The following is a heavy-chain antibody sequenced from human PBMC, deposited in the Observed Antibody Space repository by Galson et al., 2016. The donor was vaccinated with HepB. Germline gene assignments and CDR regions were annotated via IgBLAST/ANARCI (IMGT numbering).Heavy chain of an antibody. Sequence: LRLSCAASGFTFNNYGMHWVRQAPGKGLEWVALIWYYGRNKYYADSVKGRFTISRDNSKNTLYLQMNSLRAEDTAVYYCVRDRAARDTVYYYGMDVWGQGATVTVSS. V-gene: IGHV3-33*01. CDR2: IWYYGRNK. CDR3: VRDRAARDTVYYYGMDV. J-gene: IGHJ6*02. CDR1: GFTFNNYG. D-gene: IGHD6-25*01.